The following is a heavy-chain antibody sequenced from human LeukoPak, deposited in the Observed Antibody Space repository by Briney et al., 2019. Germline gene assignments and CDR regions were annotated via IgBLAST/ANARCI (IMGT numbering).Heavy chain of an antibody. CDR2: ISISGGGT. Sequence: PGGSLRLSCAASGFTFSNYGIHWVRQAPGRGLEWVSSISISGGGTYYADSVKGRFTISRDNSKNTLYLQMNGLRVEDTAVYYCANRGKYYFDYWGQGTLVTASS. V-gene: IGHV3-23*01. D-gene: IGHD3-10*01. CDR1: GFTFSNYG. CDR3: ANRGKYYFDY. J-gene: IGHJ4*02.